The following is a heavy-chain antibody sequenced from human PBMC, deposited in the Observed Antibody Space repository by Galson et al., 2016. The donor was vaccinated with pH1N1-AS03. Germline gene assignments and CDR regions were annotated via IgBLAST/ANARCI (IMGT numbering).Heavy chain of an antibody. J-gene: IGHJ4*02. D-gene: IGHD3-10*01. CDR1: GYTFTNYA. Sequence: SVKVSCKASGYTFTNYAVHWVRQAPGQRLEWMGWINADNTDTKYSQKFQGRFTISRDSATDSVHLRMDNLRIEDTVVYYCATGVASVTGSGALGYWSQGMLVAVSS. CDR3: ATGVASVTGSGALGY. V-gene: IGHV1-3*01. CDR2: INADNTDT.